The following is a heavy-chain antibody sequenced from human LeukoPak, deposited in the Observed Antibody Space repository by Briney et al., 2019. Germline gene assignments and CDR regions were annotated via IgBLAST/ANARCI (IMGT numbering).Heavy chain of an antibody. J-gene: IGHJ5*02. CDR3: AKWKNNNSGYDH. CDR2: IPYDASNE. D-gene: IGHD5-12*01. Sequence: PGGSLRLSCEASEFTFTTYGMHWVRQAPGKGLEWVAFIPYDASNEYYADSVKGRFTISRDNSKNTLYLQMNSLRAEDTAVYYCAKWKNNNSGYDHWGQGTLVTVSS. CDR1: EFTFTTYG. V-gene: IGHV3-30*02.